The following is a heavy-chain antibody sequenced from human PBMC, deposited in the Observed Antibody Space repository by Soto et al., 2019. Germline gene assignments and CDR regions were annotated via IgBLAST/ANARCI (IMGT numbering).Heavy chain of an antibody. D-gene: IGHD1-26*01. Sequence: GTSVKVTCKASGYTLTSNDSKWVRQATGQGLEWMGWMNPNSGNTGYAQKFQGRVTMTRNTSISTAYMELSSLRSEDTAVYYCALAYYVDSGYWGQGTLVTVSS. CDR3: ALAYYVDSGY. V-gene: IGHV1-8*01. J-gene: IGHJ4*02. CDR2: MNPNSGNT. CDR1: GYTLTSND.